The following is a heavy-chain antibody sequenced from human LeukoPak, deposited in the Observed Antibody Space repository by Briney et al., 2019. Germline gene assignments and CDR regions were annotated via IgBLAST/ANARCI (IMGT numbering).Heavy chain of an antibody. CDR2: IIPIFGTA. D-gene: IGHD6-19*01. J-gene: IGHJ4*02. CDR1: GGTFSSYA. Sequence: SVKVSCKASGGTFSSYAVSWVRQAPGQGLEWMGGIIPIFGTANYAQKFQGRVTITADESTSTAYMELSSLRAEDTAVYFCAFTPSDSGWYFDYWGQGTLVTVSS. V-gene: IGHV1-69*13. CDR3: AFTPSDSGWYFDY.